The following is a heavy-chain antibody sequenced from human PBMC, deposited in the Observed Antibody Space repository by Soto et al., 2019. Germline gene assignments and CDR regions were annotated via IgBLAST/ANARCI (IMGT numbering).Heavy chain of an antibody. V-gene: IGHV4-4*02. CDR2: IYHSGST. J-gene: IGHJ4*02. D-gene: IGHD6-19*01. CDR3: ARAHRLAVAGAFDY. CDR1: GGSISSSNW. Sequence: QVQLQESGPGLVKPSGTLSLTCAVSGGSISSSNWWNWVRQPPGKGLEWIGEIYHSGSTNYNPSLTSRVTISVDKSKNHFSLKLSSVTAADTAVYYCARAHRLAVAGAFDYWGLGTLVTVSS.